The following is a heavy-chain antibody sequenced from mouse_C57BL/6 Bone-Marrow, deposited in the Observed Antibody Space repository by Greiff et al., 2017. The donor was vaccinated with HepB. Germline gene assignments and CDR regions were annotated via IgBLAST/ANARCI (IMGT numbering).Heavy chain of an antibody. CDR1: GFNIKDYY. V-gene: IGHV14-2*01. CDR2: IDPEDGET. D-gene: IGHD1-1*01. CDR3: ATTVVAHWYFDV. J-gene: IGHJ1*03. Sequence: EVHLVESGAELVKPGASVKLSCTASGFNIKDYYMHWVKQRTEQGLEWIGRIDPEDGETKYAPKFQGKATITADTSSNTAYLQLSSLTSEDTAVYYCATTVVAHWYFDVWGTGTTVTVSS.